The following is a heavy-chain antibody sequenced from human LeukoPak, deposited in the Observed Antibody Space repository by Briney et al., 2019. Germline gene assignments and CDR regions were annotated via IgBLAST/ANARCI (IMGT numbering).Heavy chain of an antibody. CDR2: INYGGRT. Sequence: SETLSLTRTLSGGSINSYYWGWIRQPPRKGLEWIGNINYGGRTYFNPSVKSRVTLSVDVSKNRFSLNLTSVTAARTYLYVCARTHFESLGWFDPRGEGIQFIVSS. CDR1: GGSINSYY. D-gene: IGHD2/OR15-2a*01. CDR3: ARTHFESLGWFDP. V-gene: IGHV4-59*04. J-gene: IGHJ5*02.